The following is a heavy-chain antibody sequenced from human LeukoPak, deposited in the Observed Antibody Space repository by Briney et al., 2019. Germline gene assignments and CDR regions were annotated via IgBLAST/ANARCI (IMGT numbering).Heavy chain of an antibody. CDR2: INSDGSST. CDR1: GFTFSSYW. V-gene: IGHV3-74*01. D-gene: IGHD3-3*01. J-gene: IGHJ5*02. CDR3: ARDVQYYDFWSGFAA. Sequence: GGSLRLSCAASGFTFSSYWMHWVCQAPGKGLVWVSRINSDGSSTSYADSVKGRFTISRDNAKNTLYLQMNSLRAEDTAVYYCARDVQYYDFWSGFAAWGQGTLVTVSS.